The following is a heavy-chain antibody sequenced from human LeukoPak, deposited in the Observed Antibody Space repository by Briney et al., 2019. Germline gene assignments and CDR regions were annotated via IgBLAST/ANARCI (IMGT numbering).Heavy chain of an antibody. V-gene: IGHV3-48*03. J-gene: IGHJ1*01. CDR1: GLTFSSYD. CDR3: VPPAAGLHRTISTEYFQH. CDR2: ISSSGTTK. Sequence: PGGALRLSCAAPGLTFSSYDMYWVRQASGRGREWVSYISSSGTTKYYADSVEGRFTISRDNAKNLVFLQMNSLRAEDTAVYYCVPPAAGLHRTISTEYFQHWGQGTLVTVSS. D-gene: IGHD6-13*01.